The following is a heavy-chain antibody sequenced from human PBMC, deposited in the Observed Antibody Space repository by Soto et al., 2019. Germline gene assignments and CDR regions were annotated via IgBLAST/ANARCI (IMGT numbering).Heavy chain of an antibody. Sequence: QLQLQESGSGLVKPSQTLSLTCAVSGGSISSGGYSWSWIRQPPGKGLEWIGYIYHSGSTYYNPSLKRRVPQAVDRSNNQSSLKLSSVSAADTAIYYSARVPDRWGQGTLVTVSS. CDR2: IYHSGST. V-gene: IGHV4-30-2*01. J-gene: IGHJ5*02. CDR3: ARVPDR. CDR1: GGSISSGGYS. D-gene: IGHD2-2*01.